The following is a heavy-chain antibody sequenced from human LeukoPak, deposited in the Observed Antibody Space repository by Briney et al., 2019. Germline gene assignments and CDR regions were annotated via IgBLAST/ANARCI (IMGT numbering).Heavy chain of an antibody. D-gene: IGHD3-3*01. Sequence: SVKVSCKASGGTFSSYAISWVRQAPGQGLEWMGGIIPIFGTANYAQKFQGRVTITADESTSTAYMELSSLRSEDTAVYYCARSIYDSTVGDYYYYYYMDVWGKGTTVTVSS. V-gene: IGHV1-69*13. CDR2: IIPIFGTA. CDR3: ARSIYDSTVGDYYYYYYMDV. CDR1: GGTFSSYA. J-gene: IGHJ6*03.